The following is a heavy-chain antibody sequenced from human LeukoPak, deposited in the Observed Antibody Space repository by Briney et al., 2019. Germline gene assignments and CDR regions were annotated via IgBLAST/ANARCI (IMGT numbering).Heavy chain of an antibody. D-gene: IGHD2-2*01. J-gene: IGHJ5*02. Sequence: PGGSLRLSCAASGFTFNSYAMHWVRQAPGKGLEWVAVISYDGGNKYYADSVKGRFTISRDNSKNTLYLQMNSLRAEDTAVYSCARGGGSCSSTSCYFRWFDPWGQGTLVTVSS. CDR1: GFTFNSYA. V-gene: IGHV3-30-3*01. CDR3: ARGGGSCSSTSCYFRWFDP. CDR2: ISYDGGNK.